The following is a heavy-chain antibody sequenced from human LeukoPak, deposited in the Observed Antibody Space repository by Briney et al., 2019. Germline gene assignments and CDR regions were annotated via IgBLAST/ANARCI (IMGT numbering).Heavy chain of an antibody. V-gene: IGHV4-59*11. Sequence: SETLSLTCTVSGGSISSHYWSWIRQPPGKGLEWIGYIYYSGSTNYNPSLKSRVTISVDTSKNQFSLKLSSVTAADTAAYYCAGEPYSDAFDIWGQGTMVTVSS. D-gene: IGHD1-26*01. CDR3: AGEPYSDAFDI. CDR2: IYYSGST. J-gene: IGHJ3*02. CDR1: GGSISSHY.